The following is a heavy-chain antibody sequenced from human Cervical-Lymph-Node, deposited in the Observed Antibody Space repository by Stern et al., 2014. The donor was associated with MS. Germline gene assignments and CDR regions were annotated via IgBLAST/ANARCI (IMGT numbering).Heavy chain of an antibody. J-gene: IGHJ4*02. V-gene: IGHV3-74*01. Sequence: EVQLVESGGGLVQPGGSLRLSCAASGFTFSTYWMHWVRQAPGTGLVWVSRLNRDGIYTSYADSVKGRFTISRDNAKNTLHLQMNSLRAEDTALYYCVRDLDGGAHFDNWGQGALVTVSS. CDR3: VRDLDGGAHFDN. CDR2: LNRDGIYT. CDR1: GFTFSTYW. D-gene: IGHD3-16*01.